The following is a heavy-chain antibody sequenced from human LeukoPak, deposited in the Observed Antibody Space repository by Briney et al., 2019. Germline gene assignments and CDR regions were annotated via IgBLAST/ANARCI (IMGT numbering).Heavy chain of an antibody. V-gene: IGHV4-61*02. Sequence: SETLSLTCTVSGGSISSGSYYWSWIRQPAGKGLEWIGRIYTSGSTNYNPSLKSRVTISVDTSKNQFSLKLSSVTAADTAVYYCARTLVRGVVGRRYYYYGMDVWGQGTTVTVSS. J-gene: IGHJ6*02. CDR1: GGSISSGSYY. CDR2: IYTSGST. D-gene: IGHD3-10*01. CDR3: ARTLVRGVVGRRYYYYGMDV.